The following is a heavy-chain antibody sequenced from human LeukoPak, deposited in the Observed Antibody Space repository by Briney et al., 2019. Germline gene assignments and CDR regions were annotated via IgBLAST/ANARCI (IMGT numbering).Heavy chain of an antibody. CDR3: ATRATGYLNYFDY. D-gene: IGHD3-9*01. Sequence: QPGGSLGLSCATSGFTFSTYAMSWVRQAPGKGLEWVANIKEDGSEKYYVDSVKGRFTISRDNAKNSLYLQMNSLRAEDTAVYFCATRATGYLNYFDYWGQGTLVTVSS. V-gene: IGHV3-7*02. CDR2: IKEDGSEK. CDR1: GFTFSTYA. J-gene: IGHJ4*02.